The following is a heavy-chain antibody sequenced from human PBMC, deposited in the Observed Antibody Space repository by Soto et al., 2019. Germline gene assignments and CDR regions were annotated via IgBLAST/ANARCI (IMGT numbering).Heavy chain of an antibody. Sequence: PGGSLRLSCAASGFTFSSYDMHWVRQATGKGLEWVSAIGTAGDTYYPGSVKGRFTISRDNSKNTLYLQMNSLRAEDTAVYYCAKEWYYDILTGYPNWFDPWGQGTLVTVSS. CDR1: GFTFSSYD. J-gene: IGHJ5*02. D-gene: IGHD3-9*01. CDR2: IGTAGDT. V-gene: IGHV3-13*01. CDR3: AKEWYYDILTGYPNWFDP.